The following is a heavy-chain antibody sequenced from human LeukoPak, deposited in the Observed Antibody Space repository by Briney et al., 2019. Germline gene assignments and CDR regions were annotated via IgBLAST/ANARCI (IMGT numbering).Heavy chain of an antibody. CDR2: IYYSGST. D-gene: IGHD6-19*01. V-gene: IGHV4-39*01. CDR3: ASAQWLDMHGAFDI. J-gene: IGHJ3*02. Sequence: NPSETLSLTRTVSGGSISSSSYYWGWIRQPPGKGLEWIGSIYYSGSTYYNPSLKSRVTISVDTSKNQFSLKLSSVTAADTAEYYCASAQWLDMHGAFDIWGQGTMVTVSS. CDR1: GGSISSSSYY.